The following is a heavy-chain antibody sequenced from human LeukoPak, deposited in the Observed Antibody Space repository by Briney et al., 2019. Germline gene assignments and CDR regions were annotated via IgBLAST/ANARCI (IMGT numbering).Heavy chain of an antibody. V-gene: IGHV3-48*03. CDR2: ISSSGSTI. D-gene: IGHD3-22*01. J-gene: IGHJ4*02. CDR1: GFTFSSYE. Sequence: PGGSLRLSCAASGFTFSSYEMNWVRQAPGKGLEWVSYISSSGSTIYYADSVKGRFTISRDNANNSLYLQMNSLRAEDTAVYYCARGGYYDSSGFLWGQGTLVTVSS. CDR3: ARGGYYDSSGFL.